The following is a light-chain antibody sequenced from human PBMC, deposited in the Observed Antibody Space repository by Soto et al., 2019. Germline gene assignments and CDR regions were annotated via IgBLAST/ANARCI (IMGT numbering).Light chain of an antibody. CDR3: RQCHSYPLT. CDR1: LSVLYSSNNTYH. J-gene: IGKJ4*01. V-gene: IGKV4-1*01. Sequence: IVMSRSPESLSGSFGVKATVTSPSSLSVLYSSNNTYHLTWCWQEPGRRSRLLFYWASMRESGVPVRISGSESGRDFTLTINSLQAEDVAVYYCRQCHSYPLTFGGGTKV. CDR2: WAS.